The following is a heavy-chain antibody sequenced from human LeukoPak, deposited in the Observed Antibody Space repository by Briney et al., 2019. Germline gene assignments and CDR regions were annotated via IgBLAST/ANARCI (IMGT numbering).Heavy chain of an antibody. CDR2: IDPSDSYT. D-gene: IGHD2-15*01. J-gene: IGHJ4*02. CDR1: GYSFTSYW. CDR3: ATIGYCSGGSCYPAPPHFDY. Sequence: GESLKISCKGSGYSFTSYWISWVRQMPGKGLEWMGRIDPSDSYTNYSPSFQGHVTISADKSISTAYQQWSSLKASDTAMYYCATIGYCSGGSCYPAPPHFDYWGQGTLVPVSS. V-gene: IGHV5-10-1*01.